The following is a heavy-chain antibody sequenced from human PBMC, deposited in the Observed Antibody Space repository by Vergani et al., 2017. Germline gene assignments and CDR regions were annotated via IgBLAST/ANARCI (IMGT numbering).Heavy chain of an antibody. CDR1: GFTFSSYS. V-gene: IGHV3-48*01. Sequence: EVQLVESGGGLVQPGGSLRLSCAASGFTFSSYSMNWVRQAPGKGLEWVSYISSSSSTIYYADSVKGRFTISRDNAKNSLYLQMNSLRAEDTAVYYCARDNCSSTSCYDNYYHYGMDVWGQGTTVTVSS. D-gene: IGHD2-2*01. CDR2: ISSSSSTI. CDR3: ARDNCSSTSCYDNYYHYGMDV. J-gene: IGHJ6*02.